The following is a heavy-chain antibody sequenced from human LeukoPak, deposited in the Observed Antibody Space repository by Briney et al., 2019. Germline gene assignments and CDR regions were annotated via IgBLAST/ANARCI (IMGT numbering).Heavy chain of an antibody. CDR1: GGSISSYY. Sequence: SETLSLTCTVSGGSISSYYWSWIRQPPGKGLEWIGYIYYSGSTNYNPSLKSRVTISVDTSKNQFSLKLSSVTAADTAVYYRARAASPHYDFWSGYYPTGMDVWGQGPRSPSP. V-gene: IGHV4-59*12. CDR2: IYYSGST. CDR3: ARAASPHYDFWSGYYPTGMDV. J-gene: IGHJ6*02. D-gene: IGHD3-3*01.